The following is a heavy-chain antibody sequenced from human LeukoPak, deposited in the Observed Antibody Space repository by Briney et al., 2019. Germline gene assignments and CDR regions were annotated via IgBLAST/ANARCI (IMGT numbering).Heavy chain of an antibody. J-gene: IGHJ3*02. V-gene: IGHV1-3*01. D-gene: IGHD3-22*01. CDR3: ARPGGGPLYYDNEAFDI. CDR1: GYTFNRYA. Sequence: ASVKVSCKASGYTFNRYAINWVRQAPGQRLEWMGWINAGNGNTKYSQKFQGRVTITRDTSASTAYMELSSLRSEDTAVYYCARPGGGPLYYDNEAFDIWGQGTMVTVSS. CDR2: INAGNGNT.